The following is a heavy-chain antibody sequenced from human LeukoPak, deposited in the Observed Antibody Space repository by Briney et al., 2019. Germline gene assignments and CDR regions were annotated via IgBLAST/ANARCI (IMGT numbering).Heavy chain of an antibody. D-gene: IGHD2-2*01. Sequence: SETLSLTCTVSGGSISSSSYYWGWIRQPPGKGLEWIGSIYYSGSTYYNPSLKSRVTISVDTSKNQFSLKLSSVTAADTAVYYCARRRYCSSTSCYAVPDYYYYMDVWGKGTTVTISS. CDR1: GGSISSSSYY. J-gene: IGHJ6*03. CDR2: IYYSGST. V-gene: IGHV4-39*07. CDR3: ARRRYCSSTSCYAVPDYYYYMDV.